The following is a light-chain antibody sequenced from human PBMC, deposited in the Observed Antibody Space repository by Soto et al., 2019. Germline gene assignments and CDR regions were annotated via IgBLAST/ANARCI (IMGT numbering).Light chain of an antibody. Sequence: DIQMTQSPSSLSASVGDRVTITCRASQSISDYLNWYQQKPGKAPNLLIYAASTLQSGVPSRFSGSGSGTDFTLTISSLQPEDFATYYCQQSYTSPRFSFGPGTKVEIK. CDR3: QQSYTSPRFS. CDR2: AAS. CDR1: QSISDY. J-gene: IGKJ3*01. V-gene: IGKV1-39*01.